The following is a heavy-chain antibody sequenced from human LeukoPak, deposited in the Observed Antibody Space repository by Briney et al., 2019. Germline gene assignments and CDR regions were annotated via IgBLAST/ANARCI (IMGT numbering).Heavy chain of an antibody. CDR1: GFTFSTYA. CDR3: AKLDYYDTH. V-gene: IGHV3-23*01. D-gene: IGHD3-22*01. Sequence: GGSLRLSCAASGFTFSTYAMTWVRQAPGKGLEWVSVISGSGGSIYYADFVKGRFTISRDNSKNTLYLQVNSLRAEDTAVYFCAKLDYYDTHWGQGTLVTVSS. CDR2: ISGSGGSI. J-gene: IGHJ4*02.